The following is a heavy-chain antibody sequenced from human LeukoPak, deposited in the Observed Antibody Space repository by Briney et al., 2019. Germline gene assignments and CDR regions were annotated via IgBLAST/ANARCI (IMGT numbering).Heavy chain of an antibody. V-gene: IGHV1-18*04. J-gene: IGHJ4*02. Sequence: ASVKVSYKASGYTFTSYGISWVRQAPGQGLEWMGWISAYNGNTNYAQKLQGRVTMTTDTSTSTAYMELRSLRSDDTAVYYCARDGWRAVAPRGPFDYWGQGTLVTVSS. CDR3: ARDGWRAVAPRGPFDY. D-gene: IGHD6-19*01. CDR2: ISAYNGNT. CDR1: GYTFTSYG.